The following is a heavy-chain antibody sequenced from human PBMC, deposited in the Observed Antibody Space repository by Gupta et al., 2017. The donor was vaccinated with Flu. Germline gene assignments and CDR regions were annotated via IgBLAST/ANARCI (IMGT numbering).Heavy chain of an antibody. CDR1: GDSVNVFSYF. V-gene: IGHV4-31*03. J-gene: IGHJ4*02. CDR2: VHSSGNT. Sequence: QVQLRESGPRLLKPSQTLSLTCSVSGDSVNVFSYFWSWIRQHPEKGLEWIGYVHSSGNTYYNPSMRSRRMMSIDTSKNEFSLEVTSVTAADTAVYYCARRGTYYCDFWGQGALVTVSS. CDR3: ARRGTYYCDF. D-gene: IGHD1-7*01.